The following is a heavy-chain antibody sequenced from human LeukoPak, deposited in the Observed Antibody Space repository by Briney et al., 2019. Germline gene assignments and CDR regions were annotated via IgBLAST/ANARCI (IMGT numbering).Heavy chain of an antibody. J-gene: IGHJ3*01. CDR1: GGSLSGSY. CDR2: INHVGST. D-gene: IGHD3-22*01. CDR3: ARGVPSYAYDGSGYYHSSAGYKP. V-gene: IGHV4-34*01. Sequence: SETLSLTCAVYGGSLSGSYWSWIRQPPGKGLEWIGEINHVGSTTYNPFLKSRVTISVDTSKNHFSLKLSSVTAADTAVFYCARGVPSYAYDGSGYYHSSAGYKPWGQGTLVTVSS.